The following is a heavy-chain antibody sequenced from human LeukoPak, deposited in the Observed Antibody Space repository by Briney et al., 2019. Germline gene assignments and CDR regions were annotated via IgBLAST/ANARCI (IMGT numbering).Heavy chain of an antibody. CDR2: INPNTGGT. J-gene: IGHJ4*02. V-gene: IGHV1-2*02. Sequence: ASVKVSCKASGYTFTDYYMHWVRQAPGQGLEWMGWINPNTGGTNYAQIFQGRVTMTRDTSISTAYMELTGLRSDDTAMYYCARDRAGQYHVYWGQGTLVTVSS. CDR3: ARDRAGQYHVY. CDR1: GYTFTDYY. D-gene: IGHD3-10*01.